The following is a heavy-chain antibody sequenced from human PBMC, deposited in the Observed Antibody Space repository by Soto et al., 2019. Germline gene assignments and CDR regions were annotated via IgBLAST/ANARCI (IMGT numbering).Heavy chain of an antibody. D-gene: IGHD2-2*01. CDR3: AKALGFVVVPSAHGGFDY. J-gene: IGHJ4*02. CDR1: GFTFSSYA. CDR2: ISGSGGST. Sequence: GGSLRLSCAASGFTFSSYAMSWVRQAPGKGLEWVSAISGSGGSTYYADSLKGRFTISRDNSKNTLFLQMNSLRAEDTAVYYCAKALGFVVVPSAHGGFDYWGQGTLVTVS. V-gene: IGHV3-23*01.